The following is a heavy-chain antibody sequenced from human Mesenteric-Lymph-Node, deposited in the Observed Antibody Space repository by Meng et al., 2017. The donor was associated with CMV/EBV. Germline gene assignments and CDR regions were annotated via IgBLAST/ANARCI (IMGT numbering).Heavy chain of an antibody. D-gene: IGHD3-10*01. Sequence: GESLKISCAASGFTFSSLGMNWVRQAPGKGLEWVSSISSSSSYIYYADSVKGRFTISRDNAKNSLYLEMNNLRAEDTALYYCSKDGATEVAYGALFDYWGRGTLVTVSS. CDR1: GFTFSSLG. CDR2: ISSSSSYI. J-gene: IGHJ4*02. CDR3: SKDGATEVAYGALFDY. V-gene: IGHV3-21*04.